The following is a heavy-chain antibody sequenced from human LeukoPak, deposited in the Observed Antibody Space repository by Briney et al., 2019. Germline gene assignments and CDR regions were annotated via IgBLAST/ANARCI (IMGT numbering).Heavy chain of an antibody. V-gene: IGHV1-2*02. D-gene: IGHD3-22*01. CDR1: GGTFSSYA. CDR2: INPNSGGT. Sequence: ASVKVSCKASGGTFSSYAISWVRQAPGQGLEWMGWINPNSGGTNYAQKFQGRVTMTRDTSISTAYMELSRLRSDDTAVYYCASGDYDSSGYPSYYYYGMDVWGQGTTVTVSS. J-gene: IGHJ6*02. CDR3: ASGDYDSSGYPSYYYYGMDV.